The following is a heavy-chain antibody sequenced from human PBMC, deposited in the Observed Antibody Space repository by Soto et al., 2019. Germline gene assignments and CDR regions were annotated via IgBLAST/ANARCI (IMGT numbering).Heavy chain of an antibody. CDR3: ARGPYDFWSGLVYYYYGMDV. CDR1: GGSFSGYY. J-gene: IGHJ6*02. CDR2: INHSGST. D-gene: IGHD3-3*01. V-gene: IGHV4-34*01. Sequence: SETLSLTCAVYGGSFSGYYWSWIRQPPGKGLEWIGEINHSGSTNYNPSLKSRVTISVDTSKNQFSLKLSSVTAADTAVYYCARGPYDFWSGLVYYYYGMDVWGQGTTVTVSS.